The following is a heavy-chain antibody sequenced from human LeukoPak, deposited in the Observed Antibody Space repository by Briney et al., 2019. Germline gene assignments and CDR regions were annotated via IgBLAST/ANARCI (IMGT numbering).Heavy chain of an antibody. D-gene: IGHD5-18*01. Sequence: GGSLRLSCAASGFTFSSYAMHWVRQAPGKGLEWVAVISYDGSNKYYADSVKGRFTISRDNSKNTLYLQMNSLRAKDTAVYYCARGYSYANYYYYGMDVWGQGTTVTVSS. V-gene: IGHV3-30*04. CDR1: GFTFSSYA. CDR3: ARGYSYANYYYYGMDV. CDR2: ISYDGSNK. J-gene: IGHJ6*02.